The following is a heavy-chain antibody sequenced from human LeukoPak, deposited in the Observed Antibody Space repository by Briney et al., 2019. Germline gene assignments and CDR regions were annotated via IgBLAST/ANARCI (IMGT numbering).Heavy chain of an antibody. Sequence: GGSLRLSCAASGFTFSSYNMNWVRQAPGKGLEWVSSISTSGIYIYYADSLKGRFTISRDNAKNSLYLQMDSLRAEDTAVYYCARTALFGGRLTTPGLDYWGQGTLVTVSS. CDR3: ARTALFGGRLTTPGLDY. J-gene: IGHJ4*02. D-gene: IGHD3-16*01. CDR2: ISTSGIYI. CDR1: GFTFSSYN. V-gene: IGHV3-21*01.